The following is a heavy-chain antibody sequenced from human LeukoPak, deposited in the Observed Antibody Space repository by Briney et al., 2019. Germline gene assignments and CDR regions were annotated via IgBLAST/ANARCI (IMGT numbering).Heavy chain of an antibody. J-gene: IGHJ4*02. CDR1: GGTFSSYA. CDR3: ARVDTVRGVTLDY. V-gene: IGHV1-69*13. D-gene: IGHD3-10*01. CDR2: IIPIFGTA. Sequence: ASVKVSCKASGGTFSSYAISWVRQAPGQGLEWMGGIIPIFGTANYAQKFQGRVTITADESTSTAYTELSSLRSEDTAVYYCARVDTVRGVTLDYWGQGTLVTVSS.